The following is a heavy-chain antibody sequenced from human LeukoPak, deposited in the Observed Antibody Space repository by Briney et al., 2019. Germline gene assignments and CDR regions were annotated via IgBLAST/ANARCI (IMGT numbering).Heavy chain of an antibody. CDR1: GFTFSSYA. D-gene: IGHD3-22*01. CDR3: ARREDRYYDSSGYAFDY. Sequence: GSLRLSCAASGFTFSSYAISWVRQPPGKGLEWIGEINHSGSTNYNPSLKSRVTISVDTSKNQFSLKLSSVTAADTAVYYCARREDRYYDSSGYAFDYWGQGTLVTVSS. V-gene: IGHV4-34*01. CDR2: INHSGST. J-gene: IGHJ4*02.